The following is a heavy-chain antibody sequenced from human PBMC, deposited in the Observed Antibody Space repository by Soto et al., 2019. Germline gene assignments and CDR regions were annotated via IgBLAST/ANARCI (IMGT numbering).Heavy chain of an antibody. D-gene: IGHD6-13*01. Sequence: QVQLVQSGAEVKKPGASVKVSCKVSGYTLTELSMHWVRQAPGKGLEWMGGFDPEDGETIYAQKFQGRVTMTEDTSTETAYMELSSLRSEDTAVYYCAAEVIAAAGKYYYYYGMDVWGQGTTVTVSS. J-gene: IGHJ6*02. V-gene: IGHV1-24*01. CDR2: FDPEDGET. CDR1: GYTLTELS. CDR3: AAEVIAAAGKYYYYYGMDV.